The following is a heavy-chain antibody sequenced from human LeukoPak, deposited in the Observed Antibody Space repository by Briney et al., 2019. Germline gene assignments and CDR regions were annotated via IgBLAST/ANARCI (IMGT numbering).Heavy chain of an antibody. Sequence: PGGSLRLSCVASGFTFTGHSMHWVRQAPGKGLEWVAVVGNDEKTKFYADSLKGRFTISRDNSKNTLYLQMNSLRAEDTAVYYCARITMSLWGQGTMVTVSS. CDR1: GFTFTGHS. CDR2: VGNDEKTK. J-gene: IGHJ3*01. D-gene: IGHD3-22*01. V-gene: IGHV3-30*04. CDR3: ARITMSL.